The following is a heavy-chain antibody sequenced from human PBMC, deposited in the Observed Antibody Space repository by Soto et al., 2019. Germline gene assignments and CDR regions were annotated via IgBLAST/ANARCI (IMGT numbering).Heavy chain of an antibody. CDR1: NFSISSGCY. CDR3: ARVMGEFSTPGSLDFDF. CDR2: IYHTGHT. D-gene: IGHD3-16*01. Sequence: PSETLSLTCIVSNFSISSGCYWGWIRQSPGKGLEWIATIYHTGHTYYNPSLKSRVTISVDTSENHFSLKLSSVTAADTAFYYCARVMGEFSTPGSLDFDFWGQGPLLTVYS. J-gene: IGHJ4*02. V-gene: IGHV4-38-2*02.